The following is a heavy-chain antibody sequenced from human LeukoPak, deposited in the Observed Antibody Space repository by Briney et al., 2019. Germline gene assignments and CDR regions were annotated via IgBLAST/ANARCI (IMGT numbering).Heavy chain of an antibody. CDR3: ARARFGYNRGPFDY. Sequence: PGGSLRLSCAASGFTFSNYAMHWVRQAPGKGLEWVAFISYDGSNKHYADSVKGRFTISRDNSKNTLYLQMNSLRPKDTAVYYCARARFGYNRGPFDYWGQGILVTVSS. J-gene: IGHJ4*02. V-gene: IGHV3-30-3*01. CDR2: ISYDGSNK. D-gene: IGHD5-24*01. CDR1: GFTFSNYA.